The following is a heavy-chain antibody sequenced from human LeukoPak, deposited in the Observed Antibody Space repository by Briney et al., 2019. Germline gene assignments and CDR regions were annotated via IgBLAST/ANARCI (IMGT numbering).Heavy chain of an antibody. CDR1: GYTFTTYG. J-gene: IGHJ4*02. CDR3: ARDRMDTGTYFDY. V-gene: IGHV1-18*01. CDR2: ISTYNGNT. Sequence: ASVKVSCRSSGYTFTTYGITWVRQAPGQGLEWMGWISTYNGNTNYAQKLQGRVTMTTDPSTSTAYMELRSLRSDDTAMYYCARDRMDTGTYFDYWGQGTLVTVSS. D-gene: IGHD5-18*01.